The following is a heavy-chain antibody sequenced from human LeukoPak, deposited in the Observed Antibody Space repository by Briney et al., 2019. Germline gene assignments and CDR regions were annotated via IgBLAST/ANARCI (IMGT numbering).Heavy chain of an antibody. CDR3: ARVSYDFWSGYYTDY. D-gene: IGHD3-3*01. Sequence: GGSLRLSCAASGFTFSSYSMNWVRQAPGKGLEWVSYIGSSSSTIYYADSVKGRFTISRDNAKNSLYLQMNSLRAEDTAVYYCARVSYDFWSGYYTDYWGQGTLVTVSS. CDR1: GFTFSSYS. CDR2: IGSSSSTI. V-gene: IGHV3-48*01. J-gene: IGHJ4*02.